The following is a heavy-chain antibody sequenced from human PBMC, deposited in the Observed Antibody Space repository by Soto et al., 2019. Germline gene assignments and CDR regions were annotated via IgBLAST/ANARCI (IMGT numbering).Heavy chain of an antibody. CDR2: ISGSGGST. J-gene: IGHJ4*02. Sequence: EVQLLESGGGLVQPGGSLRLSCAASGFTFSSYAMSWVRQAPGKGLEWVSAISGSGGSTYYADSVKGRFTISRDNSKNTLYLQMNSLRAEDSAVYYCAKGVLRYFDWLLGYWGQGTLVTVSS. CDR1: GFTFSSYA. V-gene: IGHV3-23*01. CDR3: AKGVLRYFDWLLGY. D-gene: IGHD3-9*01.